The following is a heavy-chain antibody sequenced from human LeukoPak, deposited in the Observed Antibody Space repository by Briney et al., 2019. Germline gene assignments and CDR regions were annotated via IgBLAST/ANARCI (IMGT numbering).Heavy chain of an antibody. CDR3: ARADSSGFYSEIDY. Sequence: SETLSLTCTVSGGSMSSYYWSWIRQPPGKGLEWIGYIYYSESTNYNPSLKSRVTISVDTSKNQFSLKLSSVTAADTAVYYCARADSSGFYSEIDYWGQGTLVTVSS. CDR1: GGSMSSYY. J-gene: IGHJ4*02. V-gene: IGHV4-59*08. CDR2: IYYSEST. D-gene: IGHD6-19*01.